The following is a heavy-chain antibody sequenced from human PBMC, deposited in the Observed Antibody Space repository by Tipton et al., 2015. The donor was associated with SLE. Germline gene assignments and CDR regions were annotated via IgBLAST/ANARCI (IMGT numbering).Heavy chain of an antibody. CDR3: ARDSRYRYYYYGMDV. V-gene: IGHV4-59*11. CDR2: IYTSGST. CDR1: GGSISSHY. J-gene: IGHJ6*02. Sequence: TLSLTCTVSGGSISSHYWSWIRQPPGKGLEWIGYIYTSGSTNYNPSLKSRVTISVDTSKNQFSLKLSSVTAADTAVYYCARDSRYRYYYYGMDVWGQGTTVTVSS. D-gene: IGHD5-12*01.